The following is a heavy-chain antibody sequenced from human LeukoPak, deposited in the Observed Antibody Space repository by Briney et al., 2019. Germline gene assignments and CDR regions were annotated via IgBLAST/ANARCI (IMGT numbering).Heavy chain of an antibody. CDR1: GYTFTSYD. J-gene: IGHJ5*02. V-gene: IGHV1-8*01. Sequence: GASVKVSCKASGYTFTSYDINWVRQATGQGLEWMGWMNPNSGTTGYAQKFQGRVTMTRNTSISTAYMELSSLRSEDTAVYYCARGSGVYSSGWYDWFDPWGQGTLVTVSS. CDR2: MNPNSGTT. CDR3: ARGSGVYSSGWYDWFDP. D-gene: IGHD6-19*01.